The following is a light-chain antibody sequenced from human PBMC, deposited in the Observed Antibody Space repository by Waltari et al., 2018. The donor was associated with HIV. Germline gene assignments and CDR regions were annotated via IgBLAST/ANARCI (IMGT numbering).Light chain of an antibody. CDR3: SSYTSGGSLV. V-gene: IGLV2-14*01. CDR2: DTN. J-gene: IGLJ3*02. Sequence: QSALTQPASVSAAPGQSIHIPCTGLGSALGFYPSVPWYQHPPARAPRLIIFDTNSRPSGSPFRFAGSKSGSTASLTISGLQAADEGIYYCSSYTSGGSLVFGGGTKLTVL. CDR1: GSALGFYPS.